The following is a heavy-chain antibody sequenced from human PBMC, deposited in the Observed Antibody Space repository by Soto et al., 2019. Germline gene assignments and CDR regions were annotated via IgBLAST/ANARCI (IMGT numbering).Heavy chain of an antibody. CDR3: ARDLSMSSLDS. Sequence: QVQLVESGGGAVQPARSLRLSCAISGFTFTTYGFHWVRQAPGKGLEWVAIIAYDGTYQYYVDSVKGRFTISRDNSKNTVYLQMNSLRTEDTAVYYCARDLSMSSLDSWGQGTLVTVSS. J-gene: IGHJ4*02. CDR1: GFTFTTYG. D-gene: IGHD3-10*02. CDR2: IAYDGTYQ. V-gene: IGHV3-33*05.